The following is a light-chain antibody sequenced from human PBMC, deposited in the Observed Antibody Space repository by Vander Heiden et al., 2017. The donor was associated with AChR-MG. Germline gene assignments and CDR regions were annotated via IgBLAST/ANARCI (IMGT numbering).Light chain of an antibody. V-gene: IGKV1-5*01. CDR3: QQYNTYPLT. Sequence: DIQMTQSPSTLSASVGDRVTITCRASQSINNWLAWYQQIPGKLPNLLIYEASSLESGVPSRFSGSGSWTEFTLTISSLQPDDFATYYCQQYNTYPLTFGGGTKVEIK. CDR1: QSINNW. CDR2: EAS. J-gene: IGKJ4*01.